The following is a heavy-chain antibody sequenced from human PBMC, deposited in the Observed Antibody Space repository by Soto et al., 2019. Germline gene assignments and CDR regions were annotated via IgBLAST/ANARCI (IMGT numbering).Heavy chain of an antibody. CDR3: ARDGAVAGDSNFDY. Sequence: QVHLAQSGAEVKKPGASVKVSCKASGYTFTSFAIHWVRQAPGQGLEWMGWINAGNGNIKHSQKFQHRVTITRDTSASTAYTELSSLRFEDTAVYYCARDGAVAGDSNFDYWGQGTLVTGSS. J-gene: IGHJ4*02. V-gene: IGHV1-3*01. D-gene: IGHD6-19*01. CDR1: GYTFTSFA. CDR2: INAGNGNI.